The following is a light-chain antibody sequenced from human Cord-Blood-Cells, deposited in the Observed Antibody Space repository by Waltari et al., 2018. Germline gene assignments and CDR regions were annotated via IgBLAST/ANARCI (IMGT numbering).Light chain of an antibody. J-gene: IGKJ2*01. CDR2: GAS. CDR1: QSVSST. Sequence: ETVMTQSPATLSVSPGVRATLSCRASQSVSSTLAWYQQKPGQAPRLLIYGASTRATGIPARFSGSGSGTEFTLTISSLQSEDFAVYYCQQYNNWPPYTFGQGTKLEIK. V-gene: IGKV3-15*01. CDR3: QQYNNWPPYT.